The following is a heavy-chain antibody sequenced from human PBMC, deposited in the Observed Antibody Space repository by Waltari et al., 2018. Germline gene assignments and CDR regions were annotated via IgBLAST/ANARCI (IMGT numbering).Heavy chain of an antibody. D-gene: IGHD7-27*01. CDR2: MNPNNGQT. CDR1: GYTFTSYD. V-gene: IGHV1-8*01. J-gene: IGHJ4*02. CDR3: MRNVALTGDFDY. Sequence: QVQLVQSGAVVKKPGASVKVSCKASGYTFTSYDINWVRQATGQGLEGLGWMNPNNGQTGYAQKFQGRVSLTRSTSISTAYMELSSLTSDDTAVYYCMRNVALTGDFDYWGQGTLVTVSS.